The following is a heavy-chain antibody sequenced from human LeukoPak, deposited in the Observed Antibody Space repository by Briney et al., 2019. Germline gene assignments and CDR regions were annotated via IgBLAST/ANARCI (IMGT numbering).Heavy chain of an antibody. D-gene: IGHD3-22*01. CDR1: GFTFSSYG. CDR2: ISSSSSYI. Sequence: GESLRLSCAASGFTFSSYGMHWVRQAPGKGLEWVSSISSSSSYIFYADSVKGRFTISRDNAKKSLYLQMNSLRAEDTAVCYCARDRGALWYDTSGFAFDIWGQGTMVTVSS. CDR3: ARDRGALWYDTSGFAFDI. J-gene: IGHJ3*02. V-gene: IGHV3-21*01.